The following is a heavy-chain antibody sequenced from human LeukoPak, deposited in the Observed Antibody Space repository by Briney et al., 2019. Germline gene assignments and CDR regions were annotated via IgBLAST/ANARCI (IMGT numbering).Heavy chain of an antibody. CDR3: AKDASAYSGSYFDY. V-gene: IGHV3-33*06. CDR2: IWYDGSNK. CDR1: GFTFSSYA. Sequence: GGSLRLSCAASGFTFSSYAMHWVRQAPGKGLEWVAVIWYDGSNKYYADSVKGRFTISRDNSKNTLYLQVNSLRAEDTAVYYCAKDASAYSGSYFDYWGQGTLVTVSS. D-gene: IGHD1-26*01. J-gene: IGHJ4*02.